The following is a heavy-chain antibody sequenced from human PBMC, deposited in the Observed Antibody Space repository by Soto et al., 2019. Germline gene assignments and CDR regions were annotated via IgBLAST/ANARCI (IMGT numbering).Heavy chain of an antibody. Sequence: QVQLQESGPGLVKPSETLSLSCTVSGGSISSYHWSWIRQTPGTGLEWIGYVHYSWGSNYNPSLKSRVAISLDTPKSQFSLNLTSVTATDTAVYYCARQGFGALHCRVDVWGQGTTVTFSS. D-gene: IGHD3-10*01. CDR1: GGSISSYH. CDR2: VHYSWGS. CDR3: ARQGFGALHCRVDV. J-gene: IGHJ6*02. V-gene: IGHV4-59*08.